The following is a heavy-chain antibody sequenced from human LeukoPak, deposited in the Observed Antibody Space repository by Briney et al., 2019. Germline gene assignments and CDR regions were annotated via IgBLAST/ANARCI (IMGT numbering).Heavy chain of an antibody. CDR3: AKIYSRYFDY. V-gene: IGHV3-23*01. CDR1: GFPLSNYA. J-gene: IGHJ4*02. D-gene: IGHD5-18*01. Sequence: GGALRLPCAAPGFPLSNYAMSWVPQAPGKGLEWVSTISGSGGTTYYADSVKGRFTISRDNSKNTLFLQMNSLRAEDTAVYYCAKIYSRYFDYWGQGTLVTVSS. CDR2: ISGSGGTT.